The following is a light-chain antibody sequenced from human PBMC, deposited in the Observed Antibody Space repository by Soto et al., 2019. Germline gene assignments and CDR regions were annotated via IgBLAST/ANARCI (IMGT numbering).Light chain of an antibody. V-gene: IGKV1-5*01. Sequence: DIQMTQSPSTLSAYVGDRVTITCRASQSISSWLAWYQQKPGKAPKLLIYDASSLESGVPSRFSGSGSGTEFTLTISSLQPDDFATYYCQQYNSLWTFGQGTKVDI. CDR1: QSISSW. J-gene: IGKJ1*01. CDR3: QQYNSLWT. CDR2: DAS.